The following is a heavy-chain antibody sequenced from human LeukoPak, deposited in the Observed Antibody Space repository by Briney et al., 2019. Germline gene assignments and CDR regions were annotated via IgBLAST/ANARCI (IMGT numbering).Heavy chain of an antibody. J-gene: IGHJ4*02. D-gene: IGHD5-24*01. Sequence: GGSLRLSCAASGFAFISSEMNWVRQAPGKGLEWVSHINSGGTTMYNADAVKGRFTISRDNAKNSLYLQMNSLRAEDTAVYYCARGAWRWEMATTQFDYWGQGTLVTVSS. V-gene: IGHV3-48*03. CDR3: ARGAWRWEMATTQFDY. CDR1: GFAFISSE. CDR2: INSGGTTM.